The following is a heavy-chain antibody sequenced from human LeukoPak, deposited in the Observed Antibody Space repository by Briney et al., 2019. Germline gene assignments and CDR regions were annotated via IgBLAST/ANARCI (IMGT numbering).Heavy chain of an antibody. J-gene: IGHJ4*02. CDR3: ARSQYDFWSGYHDY. V-gene: IGHV4-31*03. Sequence: QTLSLTCTVSGGSISSGGYYWSWLRQHPGTGLEWIGYIYYSGSTYCNPSLKSRVTISVDTSKNQFSLKLSSVTAADTAVYYCARSQYDFWSGYHDYWGQGTLVTVSS. CDR1: GGSISSGGYY. D-gene: IGHD3-3*01. CDR2: IYYSGST.